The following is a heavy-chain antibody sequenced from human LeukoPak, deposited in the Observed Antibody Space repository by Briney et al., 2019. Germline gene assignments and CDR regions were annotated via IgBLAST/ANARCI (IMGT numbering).Heavy chain of an antibody. Sequence: PGGSLRLSCAASGFTFSDYYMSWIRQAPGKGLEWVSYISSSGSTIYYADSVKGRFTISRDNSKNTLYLQMNSLRAEDTAVYYCAKGPHYGSGSPRYYYYYMDVWGKGTTVTISS. CDR1: GFTFSDYY. CDR3: AKGPHYGSGSPRYYYYYMDV. V-gene: IGHV3-11*01. D-gene: IGHD3-10*01. J-gene: IGHJ6*03. CDR2: ISSSGSTI.